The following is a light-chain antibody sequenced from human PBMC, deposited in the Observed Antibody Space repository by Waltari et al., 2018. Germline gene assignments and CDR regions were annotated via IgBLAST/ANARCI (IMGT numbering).Light chain of an antibody. CDR1: QSFNCD. CDR3: QQYNNWPPT. J-gene: IGKJ4*01. V-gene: IGKV3-15*01. Sequence: EVVMTQSPATLSVSPGERATLSCRASQSFNCDLAWYQQRLVQAPRLLIHDASTRPTGIPVRFCGSGSGTEFTLTISSLQSEDSAIYCCQQYNNWPPTFGGGTKVEIK. CDR2: DAS.